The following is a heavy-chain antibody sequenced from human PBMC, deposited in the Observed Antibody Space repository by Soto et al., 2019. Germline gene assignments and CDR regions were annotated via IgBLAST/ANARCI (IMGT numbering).Heavy chain of an antibody. Sequence: QVQLVESGGGLVRPGGSRRLSCEASGFTFRDYYMTWFRQAPGKGLEWLSYIDSSTKYTNYADSVKGRFTISRDNAKNSLYLQMNSLRADDTAVYYCAREYYYTMDVWGQGTMVTVSS. J-gene: IGHJ6*02. CDR3: AREYYYTMDV. V-gene: IGHV3-11*05. CDR1: GFTFRDYY. CDR2: IDSSTKYT.